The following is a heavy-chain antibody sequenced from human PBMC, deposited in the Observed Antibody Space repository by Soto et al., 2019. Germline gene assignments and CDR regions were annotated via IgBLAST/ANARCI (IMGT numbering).Heavy chain of an antibody. CDR3: ARGVGYCSSTSCEPIDY. D-gene: IGHD2-2*01. CDR1: GYSFTSYW. J-gene: IGHJ4*02. Sequence: GESLKLSCNGSGYSFTSYWISCVRQMPVKGLEWMGRIDPSDSYTNYSPSFQGHVTISADKSISTAYLQWSSLKASDTAMYYCARGVGYCSSTSCEPIDYWGQGTLVTVSS. V-gene: IGHV5-10-1*01. CDR2: IDPSDSYT.